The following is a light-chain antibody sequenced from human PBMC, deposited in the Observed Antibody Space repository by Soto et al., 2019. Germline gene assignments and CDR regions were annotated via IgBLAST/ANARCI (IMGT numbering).Light chain of an antibody. V-gene: IGLV2-14*01. CDR3: SSYTPRNTRL. Sequence: QSALTQPASVSGSPGQSITISCTGSSSDVGGNKYVSWYQQHPGKAPKVMIYDVSNRPSGVSDRFSGSKSGNTASLTISGLQAEDEGDYYCSSYTPRNTRLFGGGTKVTVL. J-gene: IGLJ3*02. CDR2: DVS. CDR1: SSDVGGNKY.